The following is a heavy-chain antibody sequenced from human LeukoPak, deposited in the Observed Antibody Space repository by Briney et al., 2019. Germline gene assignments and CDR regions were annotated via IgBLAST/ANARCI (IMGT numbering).Heavy chain of an antibody. CDR1: GFTFDDYA. D-gene: IGHD2-8*01. J-gene: IGHJ6*02. CDR3: AVLHYYAMDV. Sequence: GGSLRLSCAASGFTFDDYAMHWVRQAPGKGLEWVSGISWNSDTIGYADSVKGRFTISRDSAKKSLYLQMNSLRGEDAALYYCAVLHYYAMDVWGQGTTVTVSS. CDR2: ISWNSDTI. V-gene: IGHV3-9*01.